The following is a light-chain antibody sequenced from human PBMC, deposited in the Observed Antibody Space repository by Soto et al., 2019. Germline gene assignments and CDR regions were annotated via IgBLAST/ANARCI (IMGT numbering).Light chain of an antibody. CDR1: ISDVGGYNY. CDR2: EVS. Sequence: QCALTQPSSLSGSPGQSITISCTGTISDVGGYNYVSWYQQHPGKAPKLMIYEVSNRPSGVSNRFSGSKSGNTASLTISGLQAEDEADYYCSSYTSSSTIYVFGTGTKVNVL. J-gene: IGLJ1*01. CDR3: SSYTSSSTIYV. V-gene: IGLV2-14*01.